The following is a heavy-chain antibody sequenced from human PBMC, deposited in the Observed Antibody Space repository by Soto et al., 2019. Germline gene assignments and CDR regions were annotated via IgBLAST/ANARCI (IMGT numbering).Heavy chain of an antibody. V-gene: IGHV4-59*01. J-gene: IGHJ4*02. CDR3: ARRYGDAVDF. CDR2: IYYSGST. D-gene: IGHD4-17*01. Sequence: QVQLQESGPGLVRPSETLSLTCTVSGGSISSYYWSWIRQPPGKGLEWIGYIYYSGSTNYNPSLKSRVTISVDTSKNPFSLKLRSVTAADTAVYYCARRYGDAVDFWGQGTLVTVSS. CDR1: GGSISSYY.